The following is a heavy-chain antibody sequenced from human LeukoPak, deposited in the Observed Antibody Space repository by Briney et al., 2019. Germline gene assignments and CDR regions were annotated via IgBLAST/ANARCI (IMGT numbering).Heavy chain of an antibody. CDR1: GFTFSSYS. J-gene: IGHJ3*02. CDR2: ISSSSSTI. D-gene: IGHD3-16*01. CDR3: ARARGRSINDAFDI. V-gene: IGHV3-48*01. Sequence: PGGSLRLSCAASGFTFSSYSMNWVRQAPGKGLEWVSYISSSSSTIYYADSVKGRFTISRDNAKNSLYLQMNSLRAEDTAVYYCARARGRSINDAFDIWGQGTMVTVSS.